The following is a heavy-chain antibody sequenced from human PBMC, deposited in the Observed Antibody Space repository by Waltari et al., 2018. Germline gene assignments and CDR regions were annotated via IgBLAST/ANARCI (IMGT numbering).Heavy chain of an antibody. CDR2: INHIGST. Sequence: QVQLQQWGAGLLKPSETLSLTCAVYGGSFSGYYWSWIRQPPGKGLEWIGEINHIGSTNYNPSLKSRVTISVDTSKNQFSLKLSSVTAADTAVYYCARGRNYYYGSGSYYKTYYYYYGMDVWAKGPRSPSP. D-gene: IGHD3-10*01. CDR3: ARGRNYYYGSGSYYKTYYYYYGMDV. V-gene: IGHV4-34*01. J-gene: IGHJ6*02. CDR1: GGSFSGYY.